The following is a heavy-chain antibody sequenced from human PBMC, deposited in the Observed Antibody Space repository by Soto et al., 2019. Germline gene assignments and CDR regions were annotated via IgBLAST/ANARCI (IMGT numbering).Heavy chain of an antibody. J-gene: IGHJ5*02. Sequence: QVHLVQSGAEVRKPGASVKVSCKASGYTFTSYDINWVRQATGQGLEWMGWMNPNSGNTAYAQKSQGRVTMTRNTSISTAHMELSSLSSEDTAVYYCARERTRGFDPWGQGTLVTVSS. V-gene: IGHV1-8*01. CDR3: ARERTRGFDP. CDR2: MNPNSGNT. CDR1: GYTFTSYD.